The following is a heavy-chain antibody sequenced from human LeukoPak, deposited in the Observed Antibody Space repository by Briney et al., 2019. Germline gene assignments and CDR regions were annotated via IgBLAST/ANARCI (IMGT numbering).Heavy chain of an antibody. CDR2: ISLNGGST. Sequence: PRRSLRLSCAASGFTLGDYGMGAVRQAPRERLEWASGISLNGGSTGYAGSVKGGFTIARVNAKISLYLQMNSLRAEDTALYYCARALSGYDYRPHCDYYYNYMDVWGKGTTVTVSS. D-gene: IGHD5-12*01. V-gene: IGHV3-20*04. J-gene: IGHJ6*03. CDR1: GFTLGDYG. CDR3: ARALSGYDYRPHCDYYYNYMDV.